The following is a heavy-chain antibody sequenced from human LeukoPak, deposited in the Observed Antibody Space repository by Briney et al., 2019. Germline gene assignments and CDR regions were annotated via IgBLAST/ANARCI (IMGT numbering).Heavy chain of an antibody. J-gene: IGHJ3*02. V-gene: IGHV3-23*01. Sequence: GGSLRLSCAASGFTFSSYAMNWVRQAPGKGLEWVSGISGNSGKTYYAESVKGRLTISRDNTKKTVYLKMNSLRAEDTAMYYCATRVMIAITTRGAFHIWGQGTMVTVSS. D-gene: IGHD3-16*01. CDR1: GFTFSSYA. CDR2: ISGNSGKT. CDR3: ATRVMIAITTRGAFHI.